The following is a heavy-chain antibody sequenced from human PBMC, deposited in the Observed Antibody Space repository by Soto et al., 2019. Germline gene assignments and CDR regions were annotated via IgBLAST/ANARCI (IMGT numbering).Heavy chain of an antibody. CDR1: GYIFTSNG. Sequence: ASVKVSCKASGYIFTSNGFSWVRQAPGQGLEWMGWISTHNDKTNYAQKLQDRITMTTDASTSTAYMELRSLRSDDTAMYYCARVEGSGTYYYYFEYWGQGTLVTVSS. V-gene: IGHV1-18*01. CDR3: ARVEGSGTYYYYFEY. D-gene: IGHD3-10*01. J-gene: IGHJ4*02. CDR2: ISTHNDKT.